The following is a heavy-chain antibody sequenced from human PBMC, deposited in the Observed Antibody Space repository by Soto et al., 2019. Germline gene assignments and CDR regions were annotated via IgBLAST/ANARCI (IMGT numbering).Heavy chain of an antibody. CDR2: IIPILGIA. Sequence: QVQLVHSGAEVKKPGSSVKVSCKASGGTFSSYTISWVRQAPGQGLEWMGRIIPILGIANYAQKFQGRVTITADKSTSTAYMELSSLRSEDTAVYYCARGEGGQWLVDYWGQGTLVTVSS. V-gene: IGHV1-69*02. CDR1: GGTFSSYT. D-gene: IGHD6-19*01. J-gene: IGHJ4*02. CDR3: ARGEGGQWLVDY.